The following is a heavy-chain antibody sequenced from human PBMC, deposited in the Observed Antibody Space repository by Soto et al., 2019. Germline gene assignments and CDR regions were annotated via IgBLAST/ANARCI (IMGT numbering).Heavy chain of an antibody. CDR2: ITTSSSTT. J-gene: IGHJ4*02. CDR1: GFTLSDYA. V-gene: IGHV3-48*02. Sequence: PGGSLRLSSAASGFTLSDYAMSWVRQAGGKGLEWVSSITTSSSTTYYADSVKGRFTISRDNAKNSLTLQMNSLRDEDTAVYYCARVHDYPYYFDYWGQGTLVTVSS. D-gene: IGHD4-17*01. CDR3: ARVHDYPYYFDY.